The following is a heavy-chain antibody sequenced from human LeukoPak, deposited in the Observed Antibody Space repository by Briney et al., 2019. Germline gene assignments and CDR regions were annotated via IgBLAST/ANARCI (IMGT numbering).Heavy chain of an antibody. D-gene: IGHD3-3*01. CDR3: AGARDYDFWSGSTEGKRFDY. CDR1: GFTFSSYS. V-gene: IGHV3-21*01. J-gene: IGHJ4*02. Sequence: GGSLRLSCAASGFTFSSYSMNWVRQAPGKGLEWVSSISSSSYIYYADSVKGRFTISRDNAKNSLYLQMNSLRAEDTAVYYCAGARDYDFWSGSTEGKRFDYWGQGTLVTVSS. CDR2: ISSSSYI.